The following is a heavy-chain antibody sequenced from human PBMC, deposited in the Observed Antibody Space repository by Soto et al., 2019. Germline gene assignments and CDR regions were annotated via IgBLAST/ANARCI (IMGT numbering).Heavy chain of an antibody. CDR2: PNDSGST. Sequence: PSETLSLTCAVYGGSFSGYYCSWIRQPPGKGLEWIGEPNDSGSTNYNASLKSRVSISVDTSKNQFSLKLSSVTAADTAVYYCARGRGGVQHWGQGTLVTSPQ. CDR3: ARGRGGVQH. J-gene: IGHJ1*01. D-gene: IGHD3-10*01. V-gene: IGHV4-34*01. CDR1: GGSFSGYY.